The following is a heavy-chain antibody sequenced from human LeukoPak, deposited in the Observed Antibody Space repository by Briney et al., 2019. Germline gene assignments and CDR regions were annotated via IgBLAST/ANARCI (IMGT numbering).Heavy chain of an antibody. V-gene: IGHV1-8*01. CDR2: MNPNSGTT. J-gene: IGHJ4*02. CDR3: ATSYSSSSSEIDY. D-gene: IGHD6-6*01. CDR1: GYTFTSYD. Sequence: ASVKVSXKASGYTFTSYDINWVRQATGQGLEWMGWMNPNSGTTGYAQKFQGRVTMTRNTSISTAYMELSSLRSEDTAVYYCATSYSSSSSEIDYWGQGTLVTVSS.